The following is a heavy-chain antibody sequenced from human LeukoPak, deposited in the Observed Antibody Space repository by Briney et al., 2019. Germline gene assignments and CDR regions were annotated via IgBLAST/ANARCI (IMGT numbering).Heavy chain of an antibody. D-gene: IGHD3-22*01. CDR3: ARYNIRKLVVVIRHVMGFDI. CDR2: IYYSGST. V-gene: IGHV4-39*01. Sequence: PSETLSLTCSVSGGSISSSSYYWGWIRQPPGKGLEWIGSIYYSGSTYYNPSLKSRVTISVDTSKNQFSLKLSSVTAADTAVYYCARYNIRKLVVVIRHVMGFDIWGQGTMVTVSS. J-gene: IGHJ3*02. CDR1: GGSISSSSYY.